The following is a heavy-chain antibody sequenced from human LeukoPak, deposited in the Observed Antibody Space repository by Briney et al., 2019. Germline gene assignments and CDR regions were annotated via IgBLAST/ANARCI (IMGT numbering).Heavy chain of an antibody. V-gene: IGHV3-53*01. CDR3: ARDSSSFPNYFDL. J-gene: IGHJ4*02. D-gene: IGHD2/OR15-2a*01. CDR1: GFTVGDNY. Sequence: PGRSLRLSCAASGFTVGDNYMSWVRQAPGKGMEWVSLIYSAGDTFYSDSVRGRFTISRDNSKNTLYRQMNSLGAEDTAFYYCARDSSSFPNYFDLWGQGTLVTVSS. CDR2: IYSAGDT.